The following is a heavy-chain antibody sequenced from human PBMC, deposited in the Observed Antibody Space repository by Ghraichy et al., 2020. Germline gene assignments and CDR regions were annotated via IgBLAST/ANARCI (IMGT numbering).Heavy chain of an antibody. J-gene: IGHJ6*02. CDR1: GGSISSGDYY. CDR2: IYYSGST. CDR3: ARGAPYYYDSGGYTYYYYGMDF. D-gene: IGHD3-22*01. V-gene: IGHV4-30-4*01. Sequence: SETLSLTCTVSGGSISSGDYYWSWIRQPPGKGLEWIGYIYYSGSTYYNPSLKSRVTISVDTSKNQFSLKLSSVTAADTAVYYCARGAPYYYDSGGYTYYYYGMDFWGQGTTVTVSS.